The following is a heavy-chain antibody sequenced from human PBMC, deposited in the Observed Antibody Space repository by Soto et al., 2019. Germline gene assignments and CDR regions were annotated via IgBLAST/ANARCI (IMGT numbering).Heavy chain of an antibody. D-gene: IGHD6-19*01. CDR3: ARVRYSSGWPLFDY. J-gene: IGHJ4*02. CDR1: GYTFTSYG. CDR2: ISAYNGNT. V-gene: IGHV1-18*04. Sequence: GSVKVSCKASGYTFTSYGISWVRQAPGQGLEWMGWISAYNGNTNYAQKLQGRVTMTTDTSTSTAYMELRSLRSDDTAVYYCARVRYSSGWPLFDYWGQGTLVTVSS.